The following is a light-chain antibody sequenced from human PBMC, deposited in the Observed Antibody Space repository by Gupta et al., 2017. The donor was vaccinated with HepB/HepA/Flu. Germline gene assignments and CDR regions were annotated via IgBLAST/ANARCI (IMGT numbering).Light chain of an antibody. CDR3: SSYAGSVV. CDR1: RSDVGGYNY. Sequence: QSALTSRPSASWSTGQSVTIPCTGTRSDVGGYNYVSWYQPHPGKAPKLMIYEVSKRPSGVPDRFSGSKSGNTASLTVSGLQAEDEADYCCSSYAGSVVFGGWTKLTVL. V-gene: IGLV2-8*01. CDR2: EVS. J-gene: IGLJ2*01.